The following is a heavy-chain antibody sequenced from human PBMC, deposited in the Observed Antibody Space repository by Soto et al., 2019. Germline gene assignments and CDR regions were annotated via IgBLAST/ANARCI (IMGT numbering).Heavy chain of an antibody. D-gene: IGHD5-18*01. J-gene: IGHJ4*02. CDR1: GFTFSSYG. CDR3: AKDIVKYTYGACDY. V-gene: IGHV3-30*18. CDR2: ISYDGSNN. Sequence: QVQLVESGGAVVQPGTSLRLSCAASGFTFSSYGMYWVRQAPGKGLEWVAAISYDGSNNYPADSVKGRFTISRDNSKNTLYLHLTSLRTEDTAVYYCAKDIVKYTYGACDYWGQGVLVTVSS.